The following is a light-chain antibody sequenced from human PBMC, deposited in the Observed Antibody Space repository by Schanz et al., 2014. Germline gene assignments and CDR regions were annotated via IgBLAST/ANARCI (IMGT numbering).Light chain of an antibody. CDR3: QQYHNWPRT. J-gene: IGKJ2*01. CDR2: GAS. V-gene: IGKV3D-15*01. Sequence: EIVMTQSPATLSVSPGERATLSCRASQSVGSIYLAWYQHKPGQAPRLLIYGASSRATGIPDRFSGSGSGTDFTLTISSLQSEDLAVYYCQQYHNWPRTFGQGTKLDIK. CDR1: QSVGSIY.